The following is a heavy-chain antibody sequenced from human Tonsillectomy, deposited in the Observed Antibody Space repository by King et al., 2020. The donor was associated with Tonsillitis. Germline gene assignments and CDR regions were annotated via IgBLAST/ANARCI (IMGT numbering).Heavy chain of an antibody. J-gene: IGHJ4*02. D-gene: IGHD3-22*01. CDR1: GDSISSSTYY. V-gene: IGHV4-39*01. CDR3: ARQVWSYFGSSGFSTFDY. CDR2: IYYSGST. Sequence: QLQESGPGLVKPSETLSLSCTVSGDSISSSTYYWGWIRQPPGKGLEWIGSIYYSGSTYYNPSLKSRVTISVDTSESQFSLKLSSVTAADTAVYYCARQVWSYFGSSGFSTFDYWGQGTLVTVSS.